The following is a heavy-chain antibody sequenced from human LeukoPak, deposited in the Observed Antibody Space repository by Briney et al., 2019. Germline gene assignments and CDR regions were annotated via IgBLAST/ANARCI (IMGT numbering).Heavy chain of an antibody. Sequence: GSLRLSCAASGFTFSSYAMHWVRQAPGKGLEWVAVISYDGSNKYYADSVKGRFTISRDNSKNTLYLQMNSLRAEDTAVYYCARTANFAAGYYIDYWGQGTLVTVSS. CDR2: ISYDGSNK. D-gene: IGHD6-13*01. CDR1: GFTFSSYA. J-gene: IGHJ4*02. V-gene: IGHV3-30*01. CDR3: ARTANFAAGYYIDY.